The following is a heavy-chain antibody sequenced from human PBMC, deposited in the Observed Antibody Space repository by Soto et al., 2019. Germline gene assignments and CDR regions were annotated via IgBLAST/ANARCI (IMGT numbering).Heavy chain of an antibody. Sequence: SVKVSCKASGGTFSSHAISWVRQAPGRGLEWMGGIIPIFGTTNYAQNFRARVTITADESTSTAYMELSSLTSEETAVYYCGSVGYCSSTNCLFYYYHYGMDVWGQGTTVTVSS. CDR3: GSVGYCSSTNCLFYYYHYGMDV. CDR1: GGTFSSHA. J-gene: IGHJ6*02. V-gene: IGHV1-69*13. D-gene: IGHD2-2*03. CDR2: IIPIFGTT.